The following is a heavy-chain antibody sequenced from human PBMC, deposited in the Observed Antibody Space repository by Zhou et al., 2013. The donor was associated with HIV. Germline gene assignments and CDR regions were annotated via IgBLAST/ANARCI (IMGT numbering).Heavy chain of an antibody. J-gene: IGHJ4*02. V-gene: IGHV1-69*12. D-gene: IGHD4-17*01. CDR3: ARDGIDYGGYSHNVYYFDY. Sequence: QVQLVQSGAEVKKPGSSVKVSCKASGGTFSSYAISWVRQAPGQGLEWMGGIIPIFGTANYAQKFQGRVTITADESTSTAYMELSSLRSEDTAVYYCARDGIDYGGYSHNVYYFDYWGQGTLVTVSS. CDR1: GGTFSSYA. CDR2: IIPIFGTA.